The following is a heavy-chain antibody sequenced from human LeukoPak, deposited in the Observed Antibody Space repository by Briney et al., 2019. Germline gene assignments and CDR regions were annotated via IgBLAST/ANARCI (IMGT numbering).Heavy chain of an antibody. CDR3: AKDIHTVASFDC. CDR1: GFTFSSYG. J-gene: IGHJ4*01. D-gene: IGHD6-19*01. CDR2: IGGGGGST. V-gene: IGHV3-23*01. Sequence: PGGSLRLSCAASGFTFSSYGMSWVRQAPGKGLEWVSAIGGGGGSTCYADSVKGRFTISRDNSKNTLYLQMNSLRAEDTALYYCAKDIHTVASFDCWGQGTLVTVSS.